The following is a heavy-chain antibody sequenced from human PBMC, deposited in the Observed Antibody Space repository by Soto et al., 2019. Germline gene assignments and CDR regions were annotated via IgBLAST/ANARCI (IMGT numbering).Heavy chain of an antibody. V-gene: IGHV1-3*01. J-gene: IGHJ4*02. CDR2: INAGNGNT. Sequence: ASVKVSCKASGYTFTSYSMHWVLQAPGQRLEWMGWINAGNGNTKYSQKFQGRVTITRDTSASTAYMELNNLRAEDTAVYYCARDLNGFSYGGPDYWGPGTLVTVSS. D-gene: IGHD5-18*01. CDR3: ARDLNGFSYGGPDY. CDR1: GYTFTSYS.